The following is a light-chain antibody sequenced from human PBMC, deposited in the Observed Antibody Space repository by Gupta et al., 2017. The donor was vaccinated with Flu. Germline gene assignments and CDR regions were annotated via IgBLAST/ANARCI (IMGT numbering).Light chain of an antibody. CDR3: QVWDSSSDHWV. J-gene: IGLJ3*02. Sequence: QTAMSTGRGNNIGSNSVHWYQQMPGQAPVLVVYDDSDRPAGIPERFSGSNSGNTATLTISRVEAGDEADYYCQVWDSSSDHWVFGGGTKLTVL. CDR1: NIGSNS. CDR2: DDS. V-gene: IGLV3-21*02.